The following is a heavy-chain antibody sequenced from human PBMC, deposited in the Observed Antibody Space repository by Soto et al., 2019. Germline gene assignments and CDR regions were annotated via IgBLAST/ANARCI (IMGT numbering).Heavy chain of an antibody. D-gene: IGHD4-17*01. Sequence: QVQLVQSGAEVRKPGSSVTVSCKASGGTFSNHTISWVRQAPGQGLEWMGRIIPILNIANYAQKFEGRVTIPADKSTSTAYMGLSSLRSEDTAVYYWARVAEMGTVTNGFYYYMDVWGKGTTVTVSS. CDR2: IIPILNIA. CDR1: GGTFSNHT. V-gene: IGHV1-69*02. J-gene: IGHJ6*03. CDR3: ARVAEMGTVTNGFYYYMDV.